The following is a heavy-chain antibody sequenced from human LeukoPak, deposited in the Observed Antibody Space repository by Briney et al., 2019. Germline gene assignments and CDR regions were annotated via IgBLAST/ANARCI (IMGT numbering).Heavy chain of an antibody. J-gene: IGHJ3*02. V-gene: IGHV4-59*01. CDR3: ASGEGAKRAFDI. D-gene: IGHD7-27*01. CDR1: GGSISSYY. Sequence: PSETLSLTCTVSGGSISSYYWSWIRQPPGKGLEWIGYIYYSGSTNYNPSLKSRITISVDTSKNQFSLKLSSVTAADTAVYYCASGEGAKRAFDIWGQGTMVTVSS. CDR2: IYYSGST.